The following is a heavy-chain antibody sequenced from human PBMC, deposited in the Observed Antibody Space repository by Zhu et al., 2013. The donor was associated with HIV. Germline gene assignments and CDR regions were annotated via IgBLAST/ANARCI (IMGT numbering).Heavy chain of an antibody. Sequence: QVQLVQSGAEVMKPGASVKVSCKASGYTFTGYYMHWVRQAPGQGLEWMGWINPNSGGTNHAQKFQGRVTMTRDTSISTAYMELSRLRSDDTAVYYCXRDVGIVGTYSVLYYMDVWGKGTTVTVSS. D-gene: IGHD1-26*01. CDR2: INPNSGGT. V-gene: IGHV1-2*02. CDR3: XRDVGIVGTYSVLYYMDV. CDR1: GYTFTGYY. J-gene: IGHJ6*03.